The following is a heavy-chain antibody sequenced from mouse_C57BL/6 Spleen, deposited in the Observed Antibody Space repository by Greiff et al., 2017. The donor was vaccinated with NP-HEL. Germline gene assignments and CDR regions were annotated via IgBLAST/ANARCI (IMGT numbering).Heavy chain of an antibody. V-gene: IGHV1-18*01. CDR1: GYTFTDYN. D-gene: IGHD1-1*01. Sequence: VQLKESGPELVKPGASVKIPCKASGYTFTDYNMDWVKQSHGKSLEWIGDINPNNGGTIYNQKFKGKATLTVDKSSSTAYMELRSLTSEDTAVYYCAGEYSYGSSPRDYWGQGTSVPVSS. CDR2: INPNNGGT. J-gene: IGHJ4*01. CDR3: AGEYSYGSSPRDY.